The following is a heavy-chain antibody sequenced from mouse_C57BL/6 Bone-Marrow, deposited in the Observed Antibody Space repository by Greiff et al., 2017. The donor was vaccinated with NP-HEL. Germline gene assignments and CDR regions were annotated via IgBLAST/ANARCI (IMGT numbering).Heavy chain of an antibody. CDR2: IDPSDSET. D-gene: IGHD2-4*01. CDR1: GYTFTSYW. V-gene: IGHV1-52*01. CDR3: ARKGMITTGYYFDY. J-gene: IGHJ2*01. Sequence: QVQLQQPGAELVRPGSSVKLSCKASGYTFTSYWMHWVKQRPIQGLEWIGNIDPSDSETHYNQKFKDKATLTVDKSSSTAYMQLSSLTSEDSAVYYCARKGMITTGYYFDYWGQGTTLTVSS.